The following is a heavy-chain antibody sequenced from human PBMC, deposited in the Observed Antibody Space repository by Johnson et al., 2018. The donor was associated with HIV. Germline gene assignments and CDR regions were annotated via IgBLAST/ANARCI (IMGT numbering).Heavy chain of an antibody. D-gene: IGHD3-10*01. J-gene: IGHJ3*02. CDR1: GFTFSSYG. CDR3: ARDRRYYGSGSYGGAFDI. Sequence: VQLVESGGGVVQPGRSLRLSCAASGFTFSSYGMHWFCQAPEKGLEWVSGINWNGGNTGYVDSVKGRFTISRDNAKNSLYLQMNSLRAEDTALYYCARDRRYYGSGSYGGAFDIWGQGTVVTVSS. CDR2: INWNGGNT. V-gene: IGHV3-20*04.